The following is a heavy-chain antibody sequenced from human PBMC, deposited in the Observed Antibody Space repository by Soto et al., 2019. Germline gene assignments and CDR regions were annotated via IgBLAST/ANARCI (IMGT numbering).Heavy chain of an antibody. V-gene: IGHV3-33*01. Sequence: QVQLVESGGGVVQPGRSLRLSCAASGFTFSSYGMHWVRQAPGKGLDWVAVIWYDGSNKYYADSVKGRFTISRDNSKNXXYRQMSSRRAEDTAVYYWPRESGALTVSRYNWFDPWGQGTLVTVSS. CDR1: GFTFSSYG. D-gene: IGHD4-4*01. J-gene: IGHJ5*02. CDR3: PRESGALTVSRYNWFDP. CDR2: IWYDGSNK.